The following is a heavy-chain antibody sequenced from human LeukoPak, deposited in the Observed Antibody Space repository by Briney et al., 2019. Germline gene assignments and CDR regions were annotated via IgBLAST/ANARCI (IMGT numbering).Heavy chain of an antibody. CDR1: GGSISSSNW. CDR3: ARLHVYDYGDDFDY. D-gene: IGHD4-17*01. V-gene: IGHV4-4*02. CDR2: IYHSGST. J-gene: IGHJ4*02. Sequence: PSGTLSLTCAVSGGSISSSNWWSWVRQPPGKGLEWIGEIYHSGSTNYNPSLKSRVTISVDKSKNQFSLKLSSVTAADTAVYYCARLHVYDYGDDFDYWGQGTLVTVSS.